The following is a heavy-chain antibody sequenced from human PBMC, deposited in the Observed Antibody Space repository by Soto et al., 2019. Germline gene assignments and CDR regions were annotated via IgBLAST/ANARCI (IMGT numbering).Heavy chain of an antibody. Sequence: ESGGGLVQPGGSLRLSCAASGFTVSSNYMSWVRQAPGKGLEWVSVIYSGGSTYYADSVKGRFTISRDNSKNTLYLQMNSLRAEDTAVYYCARDRIPTGIDVWGQGTTVTVSS. J-gene: IGHJ6*02. CDR2: IYSGGST. V-gene: IGHV3-66*01. CDR3: ARDRIPTGIDV. CDR1: GFTVSSNY.